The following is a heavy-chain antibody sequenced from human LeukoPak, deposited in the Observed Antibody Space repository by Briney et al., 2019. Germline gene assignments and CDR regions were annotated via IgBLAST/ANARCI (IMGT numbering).Heavy chain of an antibody. D-gene: IGHD5-24*01. CDR2: IWYDGNNK. Sequence: PGGSLRLSCAASAFTFSSYGMHWVRQAPGKGLEWVAVIWYDGNNKYYADSVKGRFTISRDNSKNTLYLQMNSLRAEDTAVYYCARAGDGYSDFDYWGQGTLVPVSS. CDR3: ARAGDGYSDFDY. J-gene: IGHJ4*02. V-gene: IGHV3-33*01. CDR1: AFTFSSYG.